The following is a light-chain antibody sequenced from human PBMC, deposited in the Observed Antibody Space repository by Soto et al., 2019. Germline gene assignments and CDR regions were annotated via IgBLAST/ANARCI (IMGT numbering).Light chain of an antibody. Sequence: SYELTQPPSVSVAPGQTARITCGGNTIISKTVHWYQQKPGQAPVLVVYDDSDRPSGIPERFSGSNSGNTATLTISRVEAGYDADYYCQVWDSSSDHAVFGGGTQLTVL. CDR2: DDS. CDR1: TIISKT. CDR3: QVWDSSSDHAV. V-gene: IGLV3-21*02. J-gene: IGLJ7*01.